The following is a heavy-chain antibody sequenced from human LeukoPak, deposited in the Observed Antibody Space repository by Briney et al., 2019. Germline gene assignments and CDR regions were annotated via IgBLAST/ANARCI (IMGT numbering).Heavy chain of an antibody. Sequence: ASVKVSCKASGYTFTGYYMHWMRQAPGQGLEWMGWINPNGGVTKYAQQFQGRVTMTRDTSMSTAYMELNSLESDDTAVYYCARAGAIAAAGTVYWGQGTLVTVSS. V-gene: IGHV1-2*02. CDR1: GYTFTGYY. CDR2: INPNGGVT. D-gene: IGHD6-13*01. CDR3: ARAGAIAAAGTVY. J-gene: IGHJ4*02.